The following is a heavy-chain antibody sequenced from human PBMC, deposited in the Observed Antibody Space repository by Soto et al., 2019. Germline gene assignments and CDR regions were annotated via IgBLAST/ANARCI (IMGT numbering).Heavy chain of an antibody. Sequence: QVQLVQSGAEVKKPGSSVKVSCKASGGTFSSYAISWVRQAPGQGLEWMGGIIPIFGTANYAQKFQGRVTITADESTSTAYMALRSLRSEDRAVYYCALRNVDTAMVTDDYWGQGTLVTVSS. J-gene: IGHJ4*02. CDR3: ALRNVDTAMVTDDY. D-gene: IGHD5-18*01. CDR2: IIPIFGTA. CDR1: GGTFSSYA. V-gene: IGHV1-69*12.